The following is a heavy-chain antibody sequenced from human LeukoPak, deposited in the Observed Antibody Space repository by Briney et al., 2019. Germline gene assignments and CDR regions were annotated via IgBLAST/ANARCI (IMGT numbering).Heavy chain of an antibody. Sequence: GGSLRLSCAASGFTFSSYAMDWVRQAPGKGLEWVALMSYDGSYRYYGDSVRGRFTISRDNSKNTFYLQMNSLRVEDTAVYYCARANGDGSVSYYNYHYYYGMDVWGKGTTVTVSS. J-gene: IGHJ6*04. D-gene: IGHD3-10*01. V-gene: IGHV3-30*04. CDR2: MSYDGSYR. CDR1: GFTFSSYA. CDR3: ARANGDGSVSYYNYHYYYGMDV.